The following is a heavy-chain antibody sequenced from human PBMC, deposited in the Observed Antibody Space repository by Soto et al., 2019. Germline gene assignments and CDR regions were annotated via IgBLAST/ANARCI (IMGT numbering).Heavy chain of an antibody. Sequence: ASVKVSCKASGYTFTSYGISWVRQAPGQGLEWMGWISAYNGSTNYAQKPQGRVTMTTDTSTSTAYMELRSLRSDDTAVYYCARILDILTGYYEAPGAFDIWGQGTMVTVSS. D-gene: IGHD3-9*01. CDR1: GYTFTSYG. CDR2: ISAYNGST. J-gene: IGHJ3*02. V-gene: IGHV1-18*01. CDR3: ARILDILTGYYEAPGAFDI.